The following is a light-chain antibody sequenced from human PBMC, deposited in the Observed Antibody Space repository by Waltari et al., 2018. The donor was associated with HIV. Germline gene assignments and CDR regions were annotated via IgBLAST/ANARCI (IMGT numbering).Light chain of an antibody. V-gene: IGLV3-1*01. J-gene: IGLJ2*01. CDR1: QLGHKY. Sequence: SYELTQPPSVSVSPGQTASITCSGAQLGHKYASWYQQKPGQSPVLVIYQDTNRASGIPERFSGSNSGNTATLTISGTQATDDADYYCPAWDIITAGVVFGGGTKLTVL. CDR3: PAWDIITAGVV. CDR2: QDT.